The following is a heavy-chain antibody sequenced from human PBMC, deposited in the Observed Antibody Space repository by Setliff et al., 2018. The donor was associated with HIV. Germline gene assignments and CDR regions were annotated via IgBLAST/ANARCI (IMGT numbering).Heavy chain of an antibody. CDR2: ISRDGNTI. CDR3: ARDKDEDYGSTSFDY. V-gene: IGHV3-11*01. D-gene: IGHD4-17*01. Sequence: PGGSLRLSCAASGFTFSDYYMSWLRQAPGKGLEWVSYISRDGNTIYYADSVKGRFTISRDNAKDSLYLQLNSLRPEDTAVYYCARDKDEDYGSTSFDYWGQGILVTVSS. J-gene: IGHJ4*02. CDR1: GFTFSDYY.